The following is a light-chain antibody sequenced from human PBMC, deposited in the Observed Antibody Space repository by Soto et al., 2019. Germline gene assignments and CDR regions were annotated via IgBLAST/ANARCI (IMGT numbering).Light chain of an antibody. CDR2: AAS. Sequence: DIQMTQSPSSLSASVGDRVTITCRASQSISSYLHWYQQKPGKAPKLLIYAASSLQSGVTSRFSGSGSGTDFTLTISSLQPEDFATYYCQRSFSTPLTFGGGTKVEIK. CDR1: QSISSY. CDR3: QRSFSTPLT. V-gene: IGKV1-39*01. J-gene: IGKJ4*01.